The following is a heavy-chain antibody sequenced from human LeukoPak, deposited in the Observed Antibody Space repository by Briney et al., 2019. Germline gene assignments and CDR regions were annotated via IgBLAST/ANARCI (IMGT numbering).Heavy chain of an antibody. CDR1: SGSISSSSYY. V-gene: IGHV4-39*07. D-gene: IGHD6-13*01. CDR3: ARGGIAAASEYFQH. J-gene: IGHJ1*01. CDR2: IYYSGST. Sequence: PSETLSLTCTVSSGSISSSSYYWGWIRQPPGKGLEWIGSIYYSGSTYYNPSLKSRVTISVDTSKNQFSLKLSSVTAADTAVYYCARGGIAAASEYFQHWGQGTLVTVSS.